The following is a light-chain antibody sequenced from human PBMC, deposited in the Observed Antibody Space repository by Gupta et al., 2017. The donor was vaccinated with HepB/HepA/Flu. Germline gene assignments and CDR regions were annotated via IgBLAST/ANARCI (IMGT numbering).Light chain of an antibody. CDR3: QSYDSSLSGDVV. CDR2: GNS. Sequence: QSVLTQPPSVTRAPGQWVTISCTGSRSNIGAGYDVHWYQQLPGTAPKLLIYGNSNRPAGVPDRFSCAKSGTSASLAITGLQAEDEADYYCQSYDSSLSGDVVFGGGTKLTVL. V-gene: IGLV1-40*01. CDR1: RSNIGAGYD. J-gene: IGLJ2*01.